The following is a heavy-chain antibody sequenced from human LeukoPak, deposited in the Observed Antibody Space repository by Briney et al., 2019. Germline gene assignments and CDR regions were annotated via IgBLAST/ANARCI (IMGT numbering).Heavy chain of an antibody. CDR3: AGSYSGYDWSDS. V-gene: IGHV3-11*01. D-gene: IGHD5-12*01. CDR1: GFRFSDYY. CDR2: ISSASTTI. J-gene: IGHJ4*02. Sequence: GGSLRLSCVVSGFRFSDYYMNWIRQAPGKGLEWIAYISSASTTIQYAGSVKGRFTISRDNDQNSMFLQMSTLRAEDTAVYYCAGSYSGYDWSDSWGQGTLVTVSS.